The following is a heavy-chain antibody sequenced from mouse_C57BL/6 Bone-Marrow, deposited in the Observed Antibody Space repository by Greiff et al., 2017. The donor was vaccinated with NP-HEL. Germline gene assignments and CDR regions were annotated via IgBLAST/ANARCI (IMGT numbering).Heavy chain of an antibody. CDR2: IYPGSGST. Sequence: QVQLLQPGADLVKPGASVKMSCKASGYTFTSYWITWVKQRPGQGLEWIGDIYPGSGSTNYNEKFKSKATLTVDTSSSTAYMQLISLTSEDSAVYDCATDYYGSSDWYIDVGGTGTTVTVSS. D-gene: IGHD1-1*01. J-gene: IGHJ1*03. V-gene: IGHV1-55*01. CDR3: ATDYYGSSDWYIDV. CDR1: GYTFTSYW.